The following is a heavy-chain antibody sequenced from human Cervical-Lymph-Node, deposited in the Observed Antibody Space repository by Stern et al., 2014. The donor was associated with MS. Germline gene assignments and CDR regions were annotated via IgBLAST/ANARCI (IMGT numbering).Heavy chain of an antibody. D-gene: IGHD6-19*01. Sequence: VQLVESGGGVVQTGRSLRLSCEASGFTFDSYGVHWVRQPPGTGTEGGAIISYDGSNRYYADSVKGRFTISRDSSKNTVHLQMNSLRADDTALYYCAKNTMGIAVAGLFDYWGQGILVTVSS. CDR3: AKNTMGIAVAGLFDY. CDR2: ISYDGSNR. CDR1: GFTFDSYG. J-gene: IGHJ4*02. V-gene: IGHV3-30*18.